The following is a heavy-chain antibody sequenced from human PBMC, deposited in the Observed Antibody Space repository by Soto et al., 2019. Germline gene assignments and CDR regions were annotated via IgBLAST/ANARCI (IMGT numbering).Heavy chain of an antibody. CDR1: GFTFSSYA. J-gene: IGHJ4*02. D-gene: IGHD3-10*01. Sequence: PGGSLSLSCVVSGFTFSSYAMNWVRQAPGKGLEWVSSIGVSGDVTYHADSVKGRLTISRDNSKSTLFLLMNSLRADDTAVYYCAKGSSGSPSSPLHFWGQATMATV. CDR3: AKGSSGSPSSPLHF. CDR2: IGVSGDVT. V-gene: IGHV3-23*01.